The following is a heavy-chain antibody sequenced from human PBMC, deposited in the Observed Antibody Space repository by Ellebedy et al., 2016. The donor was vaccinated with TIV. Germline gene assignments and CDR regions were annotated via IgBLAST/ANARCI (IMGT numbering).Heavy chain of an antibody. J-gene: IGHJ4*02. V-gene: IGHV1-18*04. D-gene: IGHD6-13*01. CDR2: ISAYNGNT. CDR3: AGGGAAAGATPDY. Sequence: AASVKVSCKASGYTFISYGINWVRQAPGQGLAWMGWISAYNGNTNYAQKLQGRVTMTTDTSTSTAYMELRSLRSDDTAVYYGAGGGAAAGATPDYWGQGTLGTVSS. CDR1: GYTFISYG.